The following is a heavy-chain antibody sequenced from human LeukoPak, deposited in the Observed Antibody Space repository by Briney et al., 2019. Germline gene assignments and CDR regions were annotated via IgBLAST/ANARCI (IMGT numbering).Heavy chain of an antibody. Sequence: SVKVSCKASGCTFTGYYVHWGRQAPGQELEWVGWINPDNGGTSYEQNFQGRVSMTRDTSISTVYMELSGLRSDDTAIYYCARGPSTGCFDYWGQGTLVTVSA. V-gene: IGHV1-2*02. D-gene: IGHD4-11*01. J-gene: IGHJ4*02. CDR1: GCTFTGYY. CDR2: INPDNGGT. CDR3: ARGPSTGCFDY.